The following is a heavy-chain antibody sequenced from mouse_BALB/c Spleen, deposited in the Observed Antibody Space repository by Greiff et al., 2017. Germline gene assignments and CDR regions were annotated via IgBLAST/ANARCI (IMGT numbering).Heavy chain of an antibody. CDR1: GYSITSDYA. CDR2: ISYSGST. J-gene: IGHJ3*01. V-gene: IGHV3-2*02. CDR3: ARGDGSSAWFAY. Sequence: EVKLVESGPGLVKPSQSLSLTCTVTGYSITSDYAWNWIRQFPGNKLEWMGYISYSGSTSYNPSLKSRISITRDTSKNQFFLQLNSVTTEDTATYYCARGDGSSAWFAYWGQGTLVTVSA. D-gene: IGHD1-1*01.